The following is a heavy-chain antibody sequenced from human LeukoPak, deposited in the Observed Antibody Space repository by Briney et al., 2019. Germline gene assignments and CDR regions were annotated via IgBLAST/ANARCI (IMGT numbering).Heavy chain of an antibody. D-gene: IGHD6-19*01. V-gene: IGHV4-39*07. Sequence: SETLSLTCTVSGGSISSSSYYWGWIRQPPGKGLEWIGSIHYSGSTYYNPSLKSRVTISVDTSKNQFSLKLSSVTAADTAVYYCARDGGSSGWFNWFDPWGQGTLVTVSS. CDR3: ARDGGSSGWFNWFDP. CDR2: IHYSGST. J-gene: IGHJ5*02. CDR1: GGSISSSSYY.